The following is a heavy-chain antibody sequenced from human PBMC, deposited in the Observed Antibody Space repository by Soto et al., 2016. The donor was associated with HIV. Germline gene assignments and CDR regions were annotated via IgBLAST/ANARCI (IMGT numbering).Heavy chain of an antibody. V-gene: IGHV3-23*01. CDR2: INHNAGST. J-gene: IGHJ4*02. Sequence: EVQLLESGGDLVRPGGSLRLSCTASGFTFSNHAMSWVRQAPGKGLEWVSFINHNAGSTYYTDSVTGRFIISRDNSENTLYLQMNSLRVEDTAIYYCAKSSFDYGSGRAYTHWGQGTLVTVSS. CDR3: AKSSFDYGSGRAYTH. CDR1: GFTFSNHA. D-gene: IGHD3-10*01.